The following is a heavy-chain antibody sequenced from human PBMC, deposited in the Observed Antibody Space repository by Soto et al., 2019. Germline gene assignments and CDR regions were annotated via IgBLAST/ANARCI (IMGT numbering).Heavy chain of an antibody. J-gene: IGHJ6*02. CDR1: GFSFSTYP. Sequence: PGGSLRLSCAASGFSFSTYPMVWVRQAPGKRLEAVSSISGSGGKTYYKDSVKGRFTISRDNSKNTVDLQMNSLRPEDTAVYYCAKILSTVTTYYYGMDVWGQGTTVTVSS. CDR2: ISGSGGKT. D-gene: IGHD4-17*01. CDR3: AKILSTVTTYYYGMDV. V-gene: IGHV3-23*01.